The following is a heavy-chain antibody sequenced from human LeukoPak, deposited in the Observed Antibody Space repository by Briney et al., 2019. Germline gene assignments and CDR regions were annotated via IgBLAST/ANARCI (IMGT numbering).Heavy chain of an antibody. Sequence: ASVKVSCKASGYTFTGYYMHWVRQAPGQGLEWMGCINRNSGGTNYAGKFQGRVTMTRDTSISTAYMELSRLRSDDTAVYYCARDRQRIVATISGYWGQGTLVTVSS. D-gene: IGHD5-12*01. CDR1: GYTFTGYY. V-gene: IGHV1-2*02. CDR3: ARDRQRIVATISGY. J-gene: IGHJ1*01. CDR2: INRNSGGT.